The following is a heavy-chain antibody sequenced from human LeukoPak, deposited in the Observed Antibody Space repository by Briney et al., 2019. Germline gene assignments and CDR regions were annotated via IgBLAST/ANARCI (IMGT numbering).Heavy chain of an antibody. CDR2: ISGSGGST. J-gene: IGHJ1*01. V-gene: IGHV3-23*01. Sequence: GGSLRLSCAASGFTFSSYAMSWVRQAPGKGLEWVSAISGSGGSTYYADSVKGRFTISRDNSKNTLYLQMNSLGAEDTAVYYCAKVGGVPAAIRGEYFQHWGQGTLVTVSS. CDR1: GFTFSSYA. CDR3: AKVGGVPAAIRGEYFQH. D-gene: IGHD2-2*02.